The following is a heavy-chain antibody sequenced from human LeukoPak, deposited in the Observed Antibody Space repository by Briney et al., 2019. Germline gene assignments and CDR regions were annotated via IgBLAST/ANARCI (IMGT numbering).Heavy chain of an antibody. CDR2: ISSSGSTI. Sequence: GGSLRLSCAASGFTFSDYYMSWIRQAPGKGLEWVSYISSSGSTIYYADSVKGRFTISRDNAKNSLYLQMNSLRAEDTAVYYCARGITMVRGVIYYYYMDVWGKGTTVTVSS. D-gene: IGHD3-10*01. CDR3: ARGITMVRGVIYYYYMDV. CDR1: GFTFSDYY. J-gene: IGHJ6*03. V-gene: IGHV3-11*04.